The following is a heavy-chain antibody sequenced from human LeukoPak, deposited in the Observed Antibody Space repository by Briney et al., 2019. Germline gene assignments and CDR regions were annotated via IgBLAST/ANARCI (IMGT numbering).Heavy chain of an antibody. CDR3: ARDRGYSYGGFDY. J-gene: IGHJ4*02. CDR2: INPNSGGT. Sequence: ASVKVSCKASGYTFTGYYMHWVQQAPGQGLEWMGRINPNSGGTNYAQKFQGRVTMTRDTSISTAYMELRSLRSDDTAVYYCARDRGYSYGGFDYWGQGTLVTVSS. V-gene: IGHV1-2*06. D-gene: IGHD5-18*01. CDR1: GYTFTGYY.